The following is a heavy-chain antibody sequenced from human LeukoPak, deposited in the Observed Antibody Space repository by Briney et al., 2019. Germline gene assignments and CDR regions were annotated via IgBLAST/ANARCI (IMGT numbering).Heavy chain of an antibody. CDR2: ISRGGTR. Sequence: GGSLRLSWAASGFTVSSNYMTWVRQAPGKGLEWVSVISRGGTRSYADSVKGRFTISRDNSNNTLYLQMNSLRAEDTAVYYCASLNDYGSFFDYWGQGTLVTVSS. CDR3: ASLNDYGSFFDY. CDR1: GFTVSSNY. J-gene: IGHJ4*02. V-gene: IGHV3-66*01. D-gene: IGHD4-17*01.